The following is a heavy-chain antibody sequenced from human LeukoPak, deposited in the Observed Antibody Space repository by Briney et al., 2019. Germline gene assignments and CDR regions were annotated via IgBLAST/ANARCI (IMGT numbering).Heavy chain of an antibody. Sequence: GGSVRLSCTASGFTFSNLAMHWVRQAPGKGLEWMGGFDPEDGETIYAQKFQGRVTMTEDTSTDTAYMELSSLRSEDTAVYYCAIWGVYLNSYWGQGTLVTVSS. CDR1: GFTFSNLA. D-gene: IGHD3-16*01. J-gene: IGHJ4*02. V-gene: IGHV1-24*01. CDR3: AIWGVYLNSY. CDR2: FDPEDGET.